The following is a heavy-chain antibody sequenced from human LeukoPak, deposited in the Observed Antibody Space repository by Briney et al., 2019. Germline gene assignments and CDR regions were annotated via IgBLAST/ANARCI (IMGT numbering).Heavy chain of an antibody. CDR2: ICGRGKAI. CDR3: ARGPFDTVVVVAATFDY. D-gene: IGHD2-15*01. CDR1: GFTFRGYE. V-gene: IGHV3-48*03. Sequence: GGSLRLSCAASGFTFRGYEMNWVRQAPGKGLEWISYICGRGKAIYYADSVKGRFTISRDDAKNFLYLQMDSLRAEDTAVYYCARGPFDTVVVVAATFDYWGQGTLVTVSS. J-gene: IGHJ4*02.